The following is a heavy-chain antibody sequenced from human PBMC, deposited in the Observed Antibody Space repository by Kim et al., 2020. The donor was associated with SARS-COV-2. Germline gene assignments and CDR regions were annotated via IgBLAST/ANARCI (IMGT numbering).Heavy chain of an antibody. CDR2: ISSSGSYV. CDR1: GFTFSDYS. J-gene: IGHJ4*02. V-gene: IGHV3-11*06. Sequence: GGSLRLSCAASGFTFSDYSMTWIRQAPGKGLEWVSFISSSGSYVNYADSVKGRFTISRDNAKNSLYLQMSSLRAEDTAVFYCARVTFGGLCEYYFDLWGQGTLVTVSS. CDR3: ARVTFGGLCEYYFDL. D-gene: IGHD3-10*01.